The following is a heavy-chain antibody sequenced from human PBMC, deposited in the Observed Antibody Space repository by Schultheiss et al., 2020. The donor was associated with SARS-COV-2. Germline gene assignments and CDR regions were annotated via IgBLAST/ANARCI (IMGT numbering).Heavy chain of an antibody. J-gene: IGHJ4*02. CDR3: ARAGDNSGRGFDY. CDR1: GGSISSYY. Sequence: SETLSLTCTVSGGSISSYYWSWIRQPPGKGLEWIGEINHSGSTYYNPSLKSRVTISVDTSKNQFSLNVSSMTAADTAVYYCARAGDNSGRGFDYWGQGTLVTVSS. D-gene: IGHD3-22*01. V-gene: IGHV4-59*01. CDR2: INHSGST.